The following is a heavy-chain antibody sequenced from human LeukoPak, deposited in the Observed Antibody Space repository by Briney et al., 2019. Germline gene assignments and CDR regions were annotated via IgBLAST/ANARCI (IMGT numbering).Heavy chain of an antibody. CDR2: IYHTGNT. V-gene: IGHV4-38-2*02. D-gene: IGHD6-19*01. J-gene: IGHJ3*02. CDR1: GYSISSGYY. CDR3: ARDPHTPASIAVAI. Sequence: SETLSLTCTVSGYSISSGYYWGWIRQPLGKGLEWIGSIYHTGNTYYNPSLESRVTISVDTSKNQFSLKLSSVTAADTAVYYCARDPHTPASIAVAIWGQGTMVTVSS.